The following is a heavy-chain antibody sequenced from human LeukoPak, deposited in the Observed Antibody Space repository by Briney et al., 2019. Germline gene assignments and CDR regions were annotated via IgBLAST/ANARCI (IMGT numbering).Heavy chain of an antibody. CDR2: ISGSGGST. J-gene: IGHJ4*02. Sequence: PGGSLRLSCGASGFTFSSYAMSWVRQAPGKGLEWVSAISGSGGSTYYADSVKGRFTISRDNSKNTLYLQMNSLRAEDTAVYYCAKDPRAVAGRGGLFDYWGQGTLVTVSS. D-gene: IGHD6-19*01. CDR1: GFTFSSYA. V-gene: IGHV3-23*01. CDR3: AKDPRAVAGRGGLFDY.